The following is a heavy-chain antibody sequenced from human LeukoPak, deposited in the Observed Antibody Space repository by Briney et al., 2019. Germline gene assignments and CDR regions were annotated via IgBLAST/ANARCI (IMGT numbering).Heavy chain of an antibody. CDR1: GFTFSSYG. Sequence: GGSLRLSCAASGFTFSSYGMHWVRQAPGKGLEWVAFIRYDGSNKYYADSVKGRFTISRDNSKNTLYLQMNSLRAEDTAVYYCAKSYNDFWSGYYEGSWLDPWGQGTLVTVSS. D-gene: IGHD3-3*01. CDR3: AKSYNDFWSGYYEGSWLDP. V-gene: IGHV3-30*02. CDR2: IRYDGSNK. J-gene: IGHJ5*02.